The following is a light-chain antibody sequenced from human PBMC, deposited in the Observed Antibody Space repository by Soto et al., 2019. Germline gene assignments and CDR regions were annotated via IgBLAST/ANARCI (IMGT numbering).Light chain of an antibody. J-gene: IGLJ1*01. Sequence: QSVLTQPASASGAPGQSITISCTGTRTDVGGYNFVSWYQQHPGKAPKLIIYEVSNRPSGVSNRFSGSKSDNTASLTISGLQAEDEADYYSCSSVSSTTSVFGTRTKVT. V-gene: IGLV2-14*01. CDR3: CSSVSSTTSV. CDR1: RTDVGGYNF. CDR2: EVS.